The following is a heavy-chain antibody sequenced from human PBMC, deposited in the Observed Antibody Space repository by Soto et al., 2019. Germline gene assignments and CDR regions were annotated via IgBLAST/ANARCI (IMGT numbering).Heavy chain of an antibody. V-gene: IGHV1-8*01. D-gene: IGHD5-18*01. CDR2: LNHNSGNT. J-gene: IGHJ6*02. Sequence: QVQLVQSGAEVKKPGASVKVSCKASGYTFTSYDINWVRQATGQGLEWMGWLNHNSGNTGYAQKFQGRVTMTRNTSISTAYMELSSLLSEDTAVYYCARSGYSYGYVYYYYGMDVWGQGTTVTVSS. CDR1: GYTFTSYD. CDR3: ARSGYSYGYVYYYYGMDV.